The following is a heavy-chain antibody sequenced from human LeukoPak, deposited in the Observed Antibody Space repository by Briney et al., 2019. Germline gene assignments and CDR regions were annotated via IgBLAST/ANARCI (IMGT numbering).Heavy chain of an antibody. D-gene: IGHD3/OR15-3a*01. Sequence: SETLSLTCAINGESFSGFFCTWIRQSPGKGLEWIGEVSHSGSTLYNPSLKSRVTLSVDTFKNHFSLNLSSVTAADTAVYCCARGRTHNWFDPWGQGTLVTVSS. V-gene: IGHV4-34*01. CDR2: VSHSGST. CDR3: ARGRTHNWFDP. J-gene: IGHJ5*02. CDR1: GESFSGFF.